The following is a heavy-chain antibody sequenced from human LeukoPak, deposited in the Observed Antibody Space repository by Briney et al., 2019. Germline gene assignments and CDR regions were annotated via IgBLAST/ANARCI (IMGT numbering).Heavy chain of an antibody. CDR1: GGSFSGYY. J-gene: IGHJ5*02. D-gene: IGHD6-19*01. Sequence: SETLSLTCAVYGGSFSGYYWSWIRQPPGKGLEWIGEINHSGSTNYNPSLKSRVTISVDTSKNQFSLKLSSVTAADTAVYYCARGRRQWQVLTRNNWFDPWGQGTLVTVSS. V-gene: IGHV4-34*01. CDR2: INHSGST. CDR3: ARGRRQWQVLTRNNWFDP.